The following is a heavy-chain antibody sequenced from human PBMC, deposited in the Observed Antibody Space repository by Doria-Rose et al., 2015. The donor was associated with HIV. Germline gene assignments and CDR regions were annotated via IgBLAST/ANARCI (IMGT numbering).Heavy chain of an antibody. CDR2: INWNGDST. Sequence: VQLVQSGGGVVRPGGSLRLSCAAPGFTFHDYGIHWVRQAPGKGLEWVSGINWNGDSTSYSDSVKGRFTISRDNSNNSLYLQMNGLRAEDTALDHCARVHDYDRSGSLTSSNWFDPWGRGTLVTVSS. CDR1: GFTFHDYG. CDR3: ARVHDYDRSGSLTSSNWFDP. J-gene: IGHJ5*02. V-gene: IGHV3-20*01. D-gene: IGHD3-10*01.